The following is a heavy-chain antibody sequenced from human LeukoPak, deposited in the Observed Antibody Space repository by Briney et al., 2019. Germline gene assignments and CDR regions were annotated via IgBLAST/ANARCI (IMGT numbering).Heavy chain of an antibody. D-gene: IGHD6-19*01. J-gene: IGHJ6*03. Sequence: ASVKVSCKASGGTFSSYAISWVRQAPGQGLEWMGWISAYNGNTNYAQKLQGRVTMTTDTSTSTAYMELRSLRSDDTAVYYCARAGGAVYYYYYMDVWGKGTTVTISS. CDR3: ARAGGAVYYYYYMDV. CDR2: ISAYNGNT. CDR1: GGTFSSYA. V-gene: IGHV1-18*01.